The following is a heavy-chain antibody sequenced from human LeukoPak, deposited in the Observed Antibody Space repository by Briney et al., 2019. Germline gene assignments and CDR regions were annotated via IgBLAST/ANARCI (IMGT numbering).Heavy chain of an antibody. V-gene: IGHV4-39*01. CDR3: ARQGIPDSSSWPSYYFDY. Sequence: SETLSLTCTVSGGSISSSSYYWGWIRQPPGKGLEWIGSIYYSGSTYYNPSLKSRVTISVDTSKNQFSLKLSSVTAADTAVYYCARQGIPDSSSWPSYYFDYWGQGTLVTVSS. CDR2: IYYSGST. J-gene: IGHJ4*02. CDR1: GGSISSSSYY. D-gene: IGHD6-13*01.